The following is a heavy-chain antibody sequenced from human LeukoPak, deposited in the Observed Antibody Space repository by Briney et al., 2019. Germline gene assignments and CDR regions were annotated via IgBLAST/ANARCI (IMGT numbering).Heavy chain of an antibody. D-gene: IGHD6-13*01. CDR2: ISGSGGTT. CDR3: AKPGYSSSWTHFDY. Sequence: PGGSLRLSCAASGFTFSSYAMNWVRQAPGKGLEWVSAISGSGGTTYYADSVKGRFTISRDNSRNTLYLQMNSLRAEDTAVYYCAKPGYSSSWTHFDYWGQGALVTVSS. CDR1: GFTFSSYA. J-gene: IGHJ4*02. V-gene: IGHV3-23*01.